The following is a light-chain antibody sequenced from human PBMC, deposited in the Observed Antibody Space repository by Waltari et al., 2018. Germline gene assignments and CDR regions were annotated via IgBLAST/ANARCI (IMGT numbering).Light chain of an antibody. CDR2: AAS. Sequence: DIQMTQSPSSVSASVGDTVTITCRASQRITSWLAWYQQKPGKAPKLLIYAASSLQSGVPSKFSGSGSVTDFTLTISSLQPEDFATYYCQQANSFPFTFGPGTKVDIK. V-gene: IGKV1D-12*01. CDR1: QRITSW. CDR3: QQANSFPFT. J-gene: IGKJ3*01.